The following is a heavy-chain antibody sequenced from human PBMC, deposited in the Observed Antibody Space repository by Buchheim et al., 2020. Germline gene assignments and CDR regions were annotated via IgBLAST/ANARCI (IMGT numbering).Heavy chain of an antibody. J-gene: IGHJ4*02. CDR1: GFTFSSYA. V-gene: IGHV3-30-3*01. CDR2: ISYDGSNK. Sequence: QVQLVESGGGVVQPGRSLRLSCAASGFTFSSYAMHWVRQAPGKGLEWVAVISYDGSNKYYADSVKGRFTISRDNSKNTLYLQMNSLRAEDTAVYYCAGGGYCSGRSCSVGSTGLDYWGQGTLVTVSS. D-gene: IGHD2-15*01. CDR3: AGGGYCSGRSCSVGSTGLDY.